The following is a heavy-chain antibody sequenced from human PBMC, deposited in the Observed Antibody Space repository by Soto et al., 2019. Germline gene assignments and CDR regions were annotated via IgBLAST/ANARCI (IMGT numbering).Heavy chain of an antibody. V-gene: IGHV3-23*01. D-gene: IGHD6-13*01. CDR2: INGRGGST. J-gene: IGHJ6*02. Sequence: GGSLRLSCAASGFTFSSYAMSWVRQAPGKGLEWVSAINGRGGSTYYADSVKGRFTISRDNSKNTLYLQMNSLRAEDTAVYYCAKDPPVTDYSSPYGMDVWGQGTTVTVSS. CDR1: GFTFSSYA. CDR3: AKDPPVTDYSSPYGMDV.